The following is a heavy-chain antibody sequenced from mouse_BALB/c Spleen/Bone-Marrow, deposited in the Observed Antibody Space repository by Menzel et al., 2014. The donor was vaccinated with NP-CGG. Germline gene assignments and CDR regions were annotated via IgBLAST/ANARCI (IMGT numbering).Heavy chain of an antibody. CDR1: GFTFTDYY. Sequence: EVMLVESGGGLVQPGGSLRLSCTTSGFTFTDYYMSWVRQPPGKALEWLAFIRNKAYGYTTEYSASVRGRFTISRDNSKSFLKQQKTPRGGESDALYYGADCPWDNWGQGPSAPASS. CDR3: ADCPWDN. J-gene: IGHJ4*01. CDR2: IRNKAYGYTT. D-gene: IGHD4-1*01. V-gene: IGHV7-3*02.